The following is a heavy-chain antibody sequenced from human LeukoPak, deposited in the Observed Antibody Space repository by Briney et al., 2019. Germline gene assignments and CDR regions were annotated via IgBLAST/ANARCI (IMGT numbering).Heavy chain of an antibody. CDR2: IGAYNGNT. D-gene: IGHD3-3*01. CDR1: GYTFTTYV. Sequence: ASVKVSCKASGYTFTTYVISWVRQAPGQGLEWIGWIGAYNGNTHYAQKLQDRVTMISDTSTSTAYTELRSLRSDETPVYYCARGAYECWSGHNRRWFEPWGQGTLVTVSS. V-gene: IGHV1-18*01. J-gene: IGHJ5*02. CDR3: ARGAYECWSGHNRRWFEP.